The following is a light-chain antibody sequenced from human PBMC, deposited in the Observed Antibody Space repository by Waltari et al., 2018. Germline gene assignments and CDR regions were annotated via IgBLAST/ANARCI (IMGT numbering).Light chain of an antibody. J-gene: IGKJ4*01. CDR3: QQYDYLPS. CDR1: QDIGDY. Sequence: DIQMTQSPSSLSASVGDKATITCLASQDIGDYLNWYQQKPGIAPKLLIYDASILETGVPSRFTGGGSATNFTLTISSLQPEDSATSFCQQYDYLPSFGGGTKVEIK. CDR2: DAS. V-gene: IGKV1-33*01.